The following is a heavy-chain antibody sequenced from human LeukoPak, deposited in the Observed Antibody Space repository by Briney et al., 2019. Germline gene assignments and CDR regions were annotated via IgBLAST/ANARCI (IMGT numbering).Heavy chain of an antibody. Sequence: GGSLTLSCAASGFTLRSYAMMWLRQTPENGLEGVSAITYSGGDTFHTDSVKGRFSISRDNTLNTLYLQMNSLKAEDTAIYYCAKGSEPSRPYSFDSSGAGAQVTASS. J-gene: IGHJ4*02. CDR2: ITYSGGDT. CDR1: GFTLRSYA. CDR3: AKGSEPSRPYSFDS. V-gene: IGHV3-23*01.